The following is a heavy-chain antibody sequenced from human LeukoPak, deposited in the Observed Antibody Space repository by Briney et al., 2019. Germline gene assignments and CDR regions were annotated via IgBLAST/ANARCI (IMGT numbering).Heavy chain of an antibody. D-gene: IGHD4-11*01. CDR3: ARLRGNYFPDY. V-gene: IGHV4-59*01. CDR2: IYYSGNT. Sequence: PSETLSLTCAVSGGSMSNYYWTWIRQPPGKGLEWIGYIYYSGNTNYNPSLKSRLTISVDTSKNQFSLRLTSVTAADTAVYYCARLRGNYFPDYWGQGTLVTVSS. J-gene: IGHJ4*02. CDR1: GGSMSNYY.